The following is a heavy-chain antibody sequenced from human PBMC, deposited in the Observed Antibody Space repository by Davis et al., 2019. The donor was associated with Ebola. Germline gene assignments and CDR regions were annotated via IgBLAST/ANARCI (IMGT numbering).Heavy chain of an antibody. V-gene: IGHV4-59*12. D-gene: IGHD3-22*01. CDR1: GGSISSYY. Sequence: PSETLSLTCTVSGGSISSYYWSWIRQPPGKGLEWIGYIYYSGSTNYNPSLKSRVTISVDTSKNQFSLKLSSVTAADTAVYYCARDPNYDSSALSYGMDVWGQGTTVTVSS. J-gene: IGHJ6*02. CDR3: ARDPNYDSSALSYGMDV. CDR2: IYYSGST.